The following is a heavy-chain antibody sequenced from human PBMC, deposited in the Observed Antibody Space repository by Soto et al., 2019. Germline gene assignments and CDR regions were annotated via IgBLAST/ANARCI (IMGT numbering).Heavy chain of an antibody. J-gene: IGHJ4*02. V-gene: IGHV4-30-4*01. CDR1: GVSISSGDYY. D-gene: IGHD3-9*01. Sequence: TSETLSLTCTVSGVSISSGDYYWSWIRQPPGKGLEWIGYIYYSGSTYYNPSLKSRVTISVDTSKNQFSLKLSSVTAADTAMYYCARGRDDYDILTGNYYFDYWGQGTLVTVSS. CDR2: IYYSGST. CDR3: ARGRDDYDILTGNYYFDY.